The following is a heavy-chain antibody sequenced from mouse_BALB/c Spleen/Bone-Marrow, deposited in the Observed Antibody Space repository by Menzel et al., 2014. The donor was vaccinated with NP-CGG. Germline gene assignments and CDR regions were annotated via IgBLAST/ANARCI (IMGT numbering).Heavy chain of an antibody. D-gene: IGHD2-14*01. CDR1: GFNIKDTY. Sequence: EVQLQQSGAELVKPGASVKLSCTASGFNIKDTYLHWVKQRPEQGLDWIGRIDPASGNTKYDPKFQGKATITADTSSNTAYLQLSSLTSEDTAVYYCASYRYGWYFDVWGAGTRSPSPQ. J-gene: IGHJ1*01. CDR3: ASYRYGWYFDV. V-gene: IGHV14-3*02. CDR2: IDPASGNT.